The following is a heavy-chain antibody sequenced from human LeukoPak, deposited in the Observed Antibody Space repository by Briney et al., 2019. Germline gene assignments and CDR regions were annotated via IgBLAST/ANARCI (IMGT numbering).Heavy chain of an antibody. Sequence: PGGSLRLSCAASGFTVSSNYMSWVRQAPGKGLEWVSVIYSGGSTYYADSVKGRFTISRDNSKNTLYLQMNSLRAEDTAVYYCARVQVVPAHFDYWGQGTLVTVSS. J-gene: IGHJ4*02. CDR2: IYSGGST. CDR1: GFTVSSNY. D-gene: IGHD2-2*01. V-gene: IGHV3-66*01. CDR3: ARVQVVPAHFDY.